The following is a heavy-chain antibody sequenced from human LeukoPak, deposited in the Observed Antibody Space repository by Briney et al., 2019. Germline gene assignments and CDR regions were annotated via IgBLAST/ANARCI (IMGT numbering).Heavy chain of an antibody. CDR1: GGPFSSYY. V-gene: IGHV4-59*01. Sequence: SETLSLTCTVSGGPFSSYYWSWIRQPPGKGLEWIGYIYYTGSANYNPTLKSRVTMSVDTSKNQFSLKLSSVTAADTAVYYCARAVGSHDAFDIWGQGTMVTVSS. CDR3: ARAVGSHDAFDI. CDR2: IYYTGSA. D-gene: IGHD1-26*01. J-gene: IGHJ3*02.